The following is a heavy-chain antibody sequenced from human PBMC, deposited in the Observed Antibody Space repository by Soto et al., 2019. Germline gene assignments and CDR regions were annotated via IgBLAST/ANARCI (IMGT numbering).Heavy chain of an antibody. D-gene: IGHD7-27*01. CDR3: ARDPKTSGGQHWAFNYFDS. CDR2: ISYDGTNK. V-gene: IGHV3-30-3*01. J-gene: IGHJ4*02. Sequence: QVQLVESGGGVVQPGRSLRLSCAAFGFSFSISPMHWVRQAPGKGPEWVALISYDGTNKFYADSVKGRFTISRDNSKSTLYLQVDSLRPEDAAVYYCARDPKTSGGQHWAFNYFDSWGQGTLVTVSS. CDR1: GFSFSISP.